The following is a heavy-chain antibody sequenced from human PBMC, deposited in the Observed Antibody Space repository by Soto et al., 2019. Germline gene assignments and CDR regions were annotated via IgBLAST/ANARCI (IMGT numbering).Heavy chain of an antibody. CDR3: ARIGLGRPGYYYYGMDV. CDR2: ISAYNGNT. CDR1: GYTFTSYG. J-gene: IGHJ6*02. Sequence: ASVKVSCKASGYTFTSYGISWVRQAPGQGLEWMGWISAYNGNTNYAQKLQGRVTMTTDTSTSTAYMELRSLRPDDTAVYYCARIGLGRPGYYYYGMDVWGQGTTVTVSS. V-gene: IGHV1-18*01. D-gene: IGHD3-16*01.